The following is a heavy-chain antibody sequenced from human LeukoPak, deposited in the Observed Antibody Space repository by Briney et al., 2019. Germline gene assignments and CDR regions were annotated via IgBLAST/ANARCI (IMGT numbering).Heavy chain of an antibody. J-gene: IGHJ3*02. D-gene: IGHD4-17*01. V-gene: IGHV4-39*01. CDR3: ARHRDDDYGDYPLAFDI. Sequence: SETLSLTCTVSGGSISSSSYYWGWIRQPPGKGLEWIGSIYYSGSTYYNPSLKSRVTISVDTSKNQFSLKLSSVTAADTAVYYCARHRDDDYGDYPLAFDIWGQGTMVTVSS. CDR1: GGSISSSSYY. CDR2: IYYSGST.